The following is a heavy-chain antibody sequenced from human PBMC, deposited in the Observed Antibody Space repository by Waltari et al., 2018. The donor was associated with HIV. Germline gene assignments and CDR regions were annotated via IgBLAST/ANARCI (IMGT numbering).Heavy chain of an antibody. CDR3: VRDSYGFDI. CDR2: TFYRSQWHF. CDR1: KDSLSSNSAA. J-gene: IGHJ6*01. V-gene: IGHV6-1*02. Sequence: QVRLRQSGPGLMKTSQTLSLTCDISKDSLSSNSAAWNWVRRSLSRGFEWLGKTFYRSQWHFDYAGSMKGRLSISVDIAMNQFSLHLTSLIPDDTATYYCVRDSYGFDIWGQGNPV.